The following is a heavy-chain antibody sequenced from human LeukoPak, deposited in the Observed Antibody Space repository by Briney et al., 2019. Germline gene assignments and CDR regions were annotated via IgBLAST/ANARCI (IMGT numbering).Heavy chain of an antibody. V-gene: IGHV1-18*01. J-gene: IGHJ4*02. CDR3: VRELGGSGSSYTDY. CDR2: ISAYNGNT. CDR1: GYTFTSYG. D-gene: IGHD3-10*01. Sequence: ASVKVSCKASGYTFTSYGISWVRQAPGQGLEWMGWISAYNGNTNYAQKLQGRVTMTTDTSTSTAYMELRSLRSDDTAVYYCVRELGGSGSSYTDYWGQGTLVTVSS.